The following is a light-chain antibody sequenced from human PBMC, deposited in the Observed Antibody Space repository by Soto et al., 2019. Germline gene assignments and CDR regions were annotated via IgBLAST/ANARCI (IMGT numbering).Light chain of an antibody. CDR2: GAS. CDR1: QSVSNN. Sequence: EIVMTQSPATLSVSPGERATLSCRASQSVSNNLAWYQKKPGQAPRLLIYGASTRATGIPARFSGSWSGTEFTITISRLHSEYVADYYCQHYNNWWTFGQGTKVEIK. V-gene: IGKV3-15*01. J-gene: IGKJ1*01. CDR3: QHYNNWWT.